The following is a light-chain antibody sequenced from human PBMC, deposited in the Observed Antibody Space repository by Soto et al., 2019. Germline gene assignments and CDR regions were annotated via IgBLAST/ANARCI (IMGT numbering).Light chain of an antibody. CDR2: DTS. CDR3: QQYNDWPPT. CDR1: KSVSSSY. J-gene: IGKJ1*01. V-gene: IGKV3-15*01. Sequence: TGITPSPPTVSVSPGEIATLSCRASKSVSSSYLAWYQQKPGQAPRLLIYDTSTRATGVPTRFSGSRSGAEFTLTINSLQSEDFAVYYCQQYNDWPPTFGQGTKVDIK.